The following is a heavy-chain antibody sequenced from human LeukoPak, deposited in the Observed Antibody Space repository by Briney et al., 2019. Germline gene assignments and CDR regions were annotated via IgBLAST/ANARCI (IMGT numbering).Heavy chain of an antibody. V-gene: IGHV3-23*01. J-gene: IGHJ4*02. CDR2: ISGSGGPT. CDR3: AKDSAYSSGWFIFDY. Sequence: GGSLRLSCAASGFTFSNYGMSWVRQAPGKGLEWVSAISGSGGPTYYADSVKGRFTISRDTSKNTLYLQMNSLRAEDTAVYYCAKDSAYSSGWFIFDYWGQGTLVTVSS. CDR1: GFTFSNYG. D-gene: IGHD6-19*01.